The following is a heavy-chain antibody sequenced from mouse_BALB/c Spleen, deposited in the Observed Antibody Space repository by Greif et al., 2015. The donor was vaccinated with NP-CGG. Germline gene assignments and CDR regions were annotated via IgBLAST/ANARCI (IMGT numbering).Heavy chain of an antibody. CDR3: ARGWATMIDY. Sequence: EVKVVESGGGLVQPGGSRKLSCAASGFTFSSFGMHWVRQAPEKGLEWVAYISSGSSTIYYADTVKGRFTISRDNPKNTLFLQMTSLRSEDTATYYCARGWATMIDYWGQGTTLTVSS. CDR2: ISSGSSTI. V-gene: IGHV5-17*02. CDR1: GFTFSSFG. J-gene: IGHJ2*01. D-gene: IGHD2-4*01.